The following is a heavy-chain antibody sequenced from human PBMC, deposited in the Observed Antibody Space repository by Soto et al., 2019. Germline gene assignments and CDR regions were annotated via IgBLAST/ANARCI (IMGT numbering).Heavy chain of an antibody. J-gene: IGHJ4*02. D-gene: IGHD2-2*01. V-gene: IGHV4-39*01. CDR3: ARHLGRGYCSSTSCQNPYYFDY. CDR1: GGSISSSSYY. CDR2: IYYSGST. Sequence: SETLSLTCTVSGGSISSSSYYWGWIRQPPGKGLEWIGSIYYSGSTYYNPSLKSRVTISVDTSKNQFSLNLSSVTAADTAVYYCARHLGRGYCSSTSCQNPYYFDYWGQGTLVTVSS.